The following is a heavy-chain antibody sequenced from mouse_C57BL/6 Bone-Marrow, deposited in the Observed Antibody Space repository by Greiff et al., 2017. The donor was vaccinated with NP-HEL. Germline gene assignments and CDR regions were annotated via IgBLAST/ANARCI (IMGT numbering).Heavy chain of an antibody. CDR2: ISGGGGNT. CDR1: GFTFSSYT. CDR3: ARRELGRYFDY. V-gene: IGHV5-9*01. D-gene: IGHD4-1*01. Sequence: EVKLEESGGGLVKPGGSLKLSCAASGFTFSSYTMSWVRQTPEKRLEWVATISGGGGNTYYPDSVKGRFTISRDNAKNTLSMHMSSLRSENTALYNCARRELGRYFDYWGQGTTLTVSS. J-gene: IGHJ2*01.